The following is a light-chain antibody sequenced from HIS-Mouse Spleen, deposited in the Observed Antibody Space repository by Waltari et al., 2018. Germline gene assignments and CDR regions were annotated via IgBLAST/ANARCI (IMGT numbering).Light chain of an antibody. J-gene: IGKJ2*01. CDR3: QQRSNWPL. V-gene: IGKV3-11*01. CDR1: QSVSSY. Sequence: EIVLTQSPATLSLSPGERATRAGRASQSVSSYLAWYQQKPGQAPRLLIYDASNRATGIPARFSGSGSGTDFTLTISSLEPEDFAVYYCQQRSNWPLFGQGTKLEIK. CDR2: DAS.